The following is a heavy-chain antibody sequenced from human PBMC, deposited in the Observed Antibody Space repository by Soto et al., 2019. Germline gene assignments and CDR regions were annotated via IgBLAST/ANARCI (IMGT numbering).Heavy chain of an antibody. CDR2: IDNDGSST. J-gene: IGHJ4*02. CDR3: ARGPRGGGGKLTGDY. D-gene: IGHD3-9*01. CDR1: GFTFSSYW. Sequence: EVQLVESGGGLIQPGGSLRLSCAASGFTFSSYWMHWVRQAPGKGLVWVSRIDNDGSSTTYADSVKGRFTISRDNAKNTLEPEKNGLRAGGTGGLHLARGPRGGGGKLTGDYWGQGTLVTVSS. V-gene: IGHV3-74*01.